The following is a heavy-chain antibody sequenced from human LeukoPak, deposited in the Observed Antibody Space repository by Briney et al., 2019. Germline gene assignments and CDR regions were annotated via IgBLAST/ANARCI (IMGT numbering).Heavy chain of an antibody. CDR2: INTNTGNP. D-gene: IGHD6-13*01. Sequence: ASVKVSCKASGYTFTSYAMNWVRQAPGQGLEWMGWINTNTGNPTYAQGFTGRFVFSLDTSVSTAYLQISSLKAEDTAVYYCARGSSSWDRYYYYYYMDVWGKGTTVTVSS. V-gene: IGHV7-4-1*02. J-gene: IGHJ6*03. CDR3: ARGSSSWDRYYYYYYMDV. CDR1: GYTFTSYA.